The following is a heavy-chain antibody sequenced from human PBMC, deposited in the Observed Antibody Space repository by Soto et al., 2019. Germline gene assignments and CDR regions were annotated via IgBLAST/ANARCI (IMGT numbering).Heavy chain of an antibody. J-gene: IGHJ4*02. CDR2: ISYDGSNK. CDR3: VRDTSPYSSGWHKRHFDY. D-gene: IGHD6-19*01. Sequence: QVQLVESGGGVVQPGRSLRLSCAASGFTFSSYAMHWVRQAPGKGLEWVAVISYDGSNKYYADSVRGRFTISRDNSKTICLQMNTLSGEDTALYYCVRDTSPYSSGWHKRHFDYWGQGTLVTVSS. V-gene: IGHV3-30-3*01. CDR1: GFTFSSYA.